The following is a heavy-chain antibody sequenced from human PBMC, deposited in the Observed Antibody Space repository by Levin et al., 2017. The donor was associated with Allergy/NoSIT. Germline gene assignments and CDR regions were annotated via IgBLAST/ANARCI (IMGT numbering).Heavy chain of an antibody. CDR2: IWYDGSNK. J-gene: IGHJ4*02. CDR3: ARKAPGLGRAATLDY. D-gene: IGHD2-15*01. CDR1: GFTFSSYG. V-gene: IGHV3-33*01. Sequence: PGGSLRLSCAASGFTFSSYGMHWVRQAPGKGLEWVAVIWYDGSNKYYADSVKGRFTISRDNAKNTLYLQMNSLRAEDTAVYYCARKAPGLGRAATLDYWGQGTLVTVSS.